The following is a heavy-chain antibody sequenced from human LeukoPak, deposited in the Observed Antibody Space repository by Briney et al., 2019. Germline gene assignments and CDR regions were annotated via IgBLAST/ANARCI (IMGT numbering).Heavy chain of an antibody. V-gene: IGHV3-30-3*01. Sequence: GGSLRLSCAASGFTFSSYAMHWVRQAPGKGLEWVAVISYDGSNKYYADSVEGRFTISRDNSKNTLYLQMNSLRAEDTAVYYCARALQSSKTYYYYGMDVWGQGTTVTVSS. J-gene: IGHJ6*02. CDR2: ISYDGSNK. CDR1: GFTFSSYA. D-gene: IGHD4-11*01. CDR3: ARALQSSKTYYYYGMDV.